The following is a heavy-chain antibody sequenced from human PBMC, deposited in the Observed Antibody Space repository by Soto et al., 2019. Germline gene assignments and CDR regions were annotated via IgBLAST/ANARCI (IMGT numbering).Heavy chain of an antibody. CDR1: GGSFSGYY. V-gene: IGHV4-34*01. Sequence: QVQLQQWGAGLLKPSETLSLTCAVYGGSFSGYYWSWIRQPPGKGLEWIGEINHSGSTNYNPSLKSRVTISVDPSKNQFSLKLSSVTAADTAVYYCARAVQWGSHQAGWFDPWGQGTLVTVSS. D-gene: IGHD3-16*01. CDR3: ARAVQWGSHQAGWFDP. CDR2: INHSGST. J-gene: IGHJ5*02.